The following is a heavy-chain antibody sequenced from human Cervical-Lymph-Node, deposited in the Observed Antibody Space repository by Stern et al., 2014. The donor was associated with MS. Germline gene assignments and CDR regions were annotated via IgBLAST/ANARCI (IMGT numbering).Heavy chain of an antibody. CDR2: ITNVGST. D-gene: IGHD1-1*01. CDR1: GFTVRRDY. J-gene: IGHJ4*02. V-gene: IGHV3-53*01. Sequence: EVQLVESGGGVIQPGGSLRLSCTASGFTVRRDYMTWDRQAPGKRLEWVSLITNVGSTFYTDSVKGRFTISRDDSKNTVYLHMTSLRAEDTAMYYCARDTSSPERSDWWGQGTLVTVSS. CDR3: ARDTSSPERSDW.